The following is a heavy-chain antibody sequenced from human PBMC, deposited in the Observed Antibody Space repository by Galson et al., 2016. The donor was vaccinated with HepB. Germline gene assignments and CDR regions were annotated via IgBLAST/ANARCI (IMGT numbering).Heavy chain of an antibody. V-gene: IGHV2-5*01. CDR2: IFSSDDK. D-gene: IGHD6-19*01. CDR3: ARPQTSGLFDP. Sequence: PALVKPTQTLTLTCTFSGFSLSTSAVGVGWIRQPPGKALEWLALIFSSDDKRYSPSLKSRLTITRDTSKNQVVLTMTNMDPLDTAVYYCARPQTSGLFDPGGQGTLVTVSS. CDR1: GFSLSTSAVG. J-gene: IGHJ5*02.